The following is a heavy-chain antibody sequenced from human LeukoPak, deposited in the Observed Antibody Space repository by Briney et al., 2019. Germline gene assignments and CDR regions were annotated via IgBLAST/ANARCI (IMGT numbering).Heavy chain of an antibody. D-gene: IGHD5-12*01. Sequence: GGSLRLSCAASGFTFRNYGMHWVRQAPGKGLEWVAVISIDGSEKYYADSVKGRFTISRDNSKNTLYLQMNSLRGDDTAVYYCANPQSRGYDYLDYWGQGTLVTVSS. CDR2: ISIDGSEK. J-gene: IGHJ4*02. CDR1: GFTFRNYG. CDR3: ANPQSRGYDYLDY. V-gene: IGHV3-30*18.